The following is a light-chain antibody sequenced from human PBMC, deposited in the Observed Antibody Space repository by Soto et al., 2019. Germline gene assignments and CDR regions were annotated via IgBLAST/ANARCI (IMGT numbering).Light chain of an antibody. V-gene: IGLV3-1*01. CDR1: KLGNKY. CDR3: QAWDSSYV. CDR2: QDT. J-gene: IGLJ1*01. Sequence: SYELTQPPSVSVSPGQTATITCSGDKLGNKYTSWYQQRPGQSPVLVLYQDTRRPSGIPERFTGSNSGNTATLTISGTQTMDEADYYCQAWDSSYVFGTGTKLTVL.